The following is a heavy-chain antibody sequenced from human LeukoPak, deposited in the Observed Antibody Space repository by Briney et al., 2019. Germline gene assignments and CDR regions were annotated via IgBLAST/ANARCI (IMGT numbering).Heavy chain of an antibody. CDR3: AREYSSFEY. J-gene: IGHJ4*02. Sequence: SETLSLTCTVSGCSISTYYWSWIRQPPGKGLEWVGDINYSGYTDYNPSLKSRATISVDTSKNQFSLKLRSVTAADTAVYYCAREYSSFEYWGQGILVTVSS. CDR1: GCSISTYY. D-gene: IGHD6-13*01. CDR2: INYSGYT. V-gene: IGHV4-59*01.